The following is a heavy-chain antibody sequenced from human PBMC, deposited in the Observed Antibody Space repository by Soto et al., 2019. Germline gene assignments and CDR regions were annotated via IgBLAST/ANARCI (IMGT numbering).Heavy chain of an antibody. Sequence: ASVKVSCKASGYTFTSYAMHWVRQAPGQRLEWMGWINAGNGNTKYSQKFQGRVTITRDTSASTAYMELSSLRPEDTAVYYCARRGIFTVTSYYFDYWGQGTLVTVSS. CDR1: GYTFTSYA. V-gene: IGHV1-3*01. D-gene: IGHD4-17*01. CDR3: ARRGIFTVTSYYFDY. CDR2: INAGNGNT. J-gene: IGHJ4*02.